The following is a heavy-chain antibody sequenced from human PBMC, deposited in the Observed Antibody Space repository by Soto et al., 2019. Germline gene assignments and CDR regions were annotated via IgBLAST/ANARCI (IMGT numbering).Heavy chain of an antibody. Sequence: EVQLVESGGGLVKPGGSLRLSCAASGFTFSSYSMNWVRQAPGKGLEWVSSISSSSSYIYYADSVKGRFTISRDNAKNSLYLQMNSPRAEDTAVYYCARGGISSSSYYYYGMDVWGQGTTVTVSS. V-gene: IGHV3-21*01. CDR2: ISSSSSYI. J-gene: IGHJ6*02. D-gene: IGHD6-6*01. CDR3: ARGGISSSSYYYYGMDV. CDR1: GFTFSSYS.